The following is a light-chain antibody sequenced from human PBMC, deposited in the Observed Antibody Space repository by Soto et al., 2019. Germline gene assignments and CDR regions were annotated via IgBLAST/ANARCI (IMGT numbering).Light chain of an antibody. CDR1: QSVNTN. V-gene: IGKV3-15*01. Sequence: EIVMTQSPDTLSASPGERATLSCSASQSVNTNLAWYQQKAGQAPRLLIYGASTRATGIPARFSGGGSGTEFTLTISSLQSEDFAVYYCQQCFDWPLTFGGGTKWIS. CDR3: QQCFDWPLT. CDR2: GAS. J-gene: IGKJ4*01.